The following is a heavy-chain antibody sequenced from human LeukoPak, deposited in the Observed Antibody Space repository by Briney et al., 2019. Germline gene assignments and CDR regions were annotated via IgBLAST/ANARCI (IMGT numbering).Heavy chain of an antibody. D-gene: IGHD4-17*01. V-gene: IGHV4-59*01. CDR1: GGSFSGYY. CDR2: IYYSGST. Sequence: PSETLSLTCAVYGGSFSGYYWSWIRRPPGKGLEWIGYIYYSGSTNYNPSLKSRVTISVDTSKNQFSLKLSSVTAADTAVYYCARATTVTYFDYWGQGTLVTVSS. CDR3: ARATTVTYFDY. J-gene: IGHJ4*02.